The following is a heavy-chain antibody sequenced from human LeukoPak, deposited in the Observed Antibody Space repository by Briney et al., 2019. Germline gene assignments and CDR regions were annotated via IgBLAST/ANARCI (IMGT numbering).Heavy chain of an antibody. CDR3: ARATSSSSSSDYFDY. CDR2: INPSGGST. Sequence: ASVKVSCKASGYTFTSYYMHWVRQAPGQGLEWMGIINPSGGSTSYAQKFQGRVTMTRDMSTSTVYMELSSLRSEDTAVYYCARATSSSSSSDYFDYWGQGTLVTVSS. J-gene: IGHJ4*02. D-gene: IGHD6-6*01. CDR1: GYTFTSYY. V-gene: IGHV1-46*01.